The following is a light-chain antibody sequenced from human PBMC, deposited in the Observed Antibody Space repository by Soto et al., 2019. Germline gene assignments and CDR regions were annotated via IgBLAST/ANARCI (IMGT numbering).Light chain of an antibody. CDR2: GAS. CDR3: QQYSIWRT. V-gene: IGKV3-15*01. CDR1: ESVSSN. Sequence: EIVMTQSPATLSLSPGERATLSCRASESVSSNLAWYQQKAGQAPRLLIYGASTRATGIPARFSGSGSGTEFTLTISSLQSEDIAVYYCQQYSIWRTFGQGTKVDTK. J-gene: IGKJ1*01.